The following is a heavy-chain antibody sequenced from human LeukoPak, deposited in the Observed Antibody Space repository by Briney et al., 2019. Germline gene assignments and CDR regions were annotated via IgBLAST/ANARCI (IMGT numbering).Heavy chain of an antibody. CDR2: IKHDGSEK. CDR3: ARDKLWEYVSGSKFDY. CDR1: GFTFSSHW. D-gene: IGHD3-10*01. J-gene: IGHJ4*02. V-gene: IGHV3-7*01. Sequence: GGSLRLSCVAPGFTFSSHWMSWVRQAPGKGLEWVAHIKHDGSEKNYVDSVKGRFTISRDNAKNSLFLQMNSLRVEDTAAYYCARDKLWEYVSGSKFDYWGQGTLVTVSS.